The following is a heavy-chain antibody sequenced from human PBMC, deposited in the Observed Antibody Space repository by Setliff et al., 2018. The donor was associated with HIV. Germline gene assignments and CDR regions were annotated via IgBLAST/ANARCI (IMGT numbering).Heavy chain of an antibody. CDR1: GGSIRNGLYY. V-gene: IGHV4-39*07. J-gene: IGHJ4*02. CDR2: VYYSGST. Sequence: PSETLSLTCTVSGGSIRNGLYYWHWIRQPPGKGLEWIGSVYYSGSTYYKPSLKSRLTISVDTSKNQFSLRLNSVTAADTAVYFCARGGAVSADFDSWGQGTLVTVSS. CDR3: ARGGAVSADFDS. D-gene: IGHD3-16*01.